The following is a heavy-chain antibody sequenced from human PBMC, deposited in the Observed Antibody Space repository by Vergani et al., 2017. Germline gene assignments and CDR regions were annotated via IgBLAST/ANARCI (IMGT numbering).Heavy chain of an antibody. D-gene: IGHD3-10*01. CDR3: ARVEPDSGISMVRGVIEY. CDR2: ISAYNGNT. CDR1: GYTFTSYG. Sequence: QVQLVQSGAEVKKPGASVKVSCKASGYTFTSYGISWVRQAPGQGLEWMGWISAYNGNTNYAQKLQGRVTMTTDTSTSTAYMELRSLRSDDTAVYYCARVEPDSGISMVRGVIEYWGQGTLVTVSS. V-gene: IGHV1-18*01. J-gene: IGHJ4*02.